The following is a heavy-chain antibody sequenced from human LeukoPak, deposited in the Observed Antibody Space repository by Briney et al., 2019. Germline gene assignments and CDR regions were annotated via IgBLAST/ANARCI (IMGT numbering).Heavy chain of an antibody. CDR3: AREILLGTSYDEG. D-gene: IGHD1-7*01. CDR1: GFTFSSYW. CDR2: IKQDGTEK. Sequence: GGSLRLSCAASGFTFSSYWMSWVRQAPGKGLEWVANIKQDGTEKYYVDSVKGRFTNSRDNAKNSLYLQMNSLRAEDTAVYYCAREILLGTSYDEGWGQGTLVTVSS. J-gene: IGHJ4*02. V-gene: IGHV3-7*01.